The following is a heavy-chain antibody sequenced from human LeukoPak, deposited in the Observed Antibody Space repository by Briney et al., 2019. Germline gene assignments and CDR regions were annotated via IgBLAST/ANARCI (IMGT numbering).Heavy chain of an antibody. Sequence: GASVKVSCKTSGGTFSSHAISWVRQAPGQGLEWMGWIIPIFGAANYAQSFQGRIMMTADESANTVYMELSSLRSDDTAVYYCARENEQGLRYFDWVHNWFDPWGQGTLVTVSS. D-gene: IGHD3-9*01. V-gene: IGHV1-69*13. J-gene: IGHJ5*02. CDR1: GGTFSSHA. CDR2: IIPIFGAA. CDR3: ARENEQGLRYFDWVHNWFDP.